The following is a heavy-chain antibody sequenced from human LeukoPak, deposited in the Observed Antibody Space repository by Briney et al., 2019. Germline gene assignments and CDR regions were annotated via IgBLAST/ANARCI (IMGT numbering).Heavy chain of an antibody. CDR3: ARNLAYSRLDY. CDR2: INPDGNKK. V-gene: IGHV3-7*01. CDR1: GLTFSSSW. D-gene: IGHD5-18*01. J-gene: IGHJ4*02. Sequence: GGSLRLSCAVSGLTFSSSWMDWVRQAPGKGLEWVASINPDGNKKYSADSVKGRFTISRDNAENSLYLQMNSLRVEDTAFYYCARNLAYSRLDYWGQGMLVTVSS.